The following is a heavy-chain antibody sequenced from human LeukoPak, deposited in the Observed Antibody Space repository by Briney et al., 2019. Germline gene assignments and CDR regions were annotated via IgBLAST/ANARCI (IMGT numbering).Heavy chain of an antibody. Sequence: SETLSLTCTVSGGSLRSGGDYWNWIRQHPGKGLEWIGYISNTGSTYYNPSLKSRVTISVDRSKNQFSLKLSSVTAADTAVYYCARLTYYYYMDVWGKGTTVTVSS. V-gene: IGHV4-31*03. D-gene: IGHD3-16*01. J-gene: IGHJ6*03. CDR3: ARLTYYYYMDV. CDR2: ISNTGST. CDR1: GGSLRSGGDY.